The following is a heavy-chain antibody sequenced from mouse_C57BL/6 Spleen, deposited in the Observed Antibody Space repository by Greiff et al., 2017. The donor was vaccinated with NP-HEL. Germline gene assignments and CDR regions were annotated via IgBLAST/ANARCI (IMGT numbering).Heavy chain of an antibody. CDR3: TTTYCYAWFAY. J-gene: IGHJ3*01. CDR2: IDPENGDT. V-gene: IGHV14-4*01. Sequence: EVKLVESGAELVRPGASVKLSCTASGFNFKDYYMHWVKQRPEQGLEWIGWIDPENGDTEYDSKFQGKATITADTSSNTAYLQLSSLTSEDTAVYYCTTTYCYAWFAYWGQGTLVTVSA. CDR1: GFNFKDYY. D-gene: IGHD1-1*01.